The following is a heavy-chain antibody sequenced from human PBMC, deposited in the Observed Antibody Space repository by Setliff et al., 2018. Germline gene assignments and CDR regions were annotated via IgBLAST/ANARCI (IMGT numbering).Heavy chain of an antibody. CDR2: IDPSADYT. D-gene: IGHD5-18*01. Sequence: ASVKVSCKASGYTFTGYYLHWVRQAPGQGLEWMGIIDPSADYTNYAQKFQGRVTMTKDTSTTTVYLELSSLRSEDTALYYCARAPLESGYYYGQGHYCDNWGQGTLVTV. CDR1: GYTFTGYY. V-gene: IGHV1-46*01. CDR3: ARAPLESGYYYGQGHYCDN. J-gene: IGHJ4*02.